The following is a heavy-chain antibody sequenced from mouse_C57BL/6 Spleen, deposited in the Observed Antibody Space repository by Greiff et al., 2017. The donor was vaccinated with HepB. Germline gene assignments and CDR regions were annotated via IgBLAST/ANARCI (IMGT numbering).Heavy chain of an antibody. J-gene: IGHJ2*01. D-gene: IGHD1-2*01. CDR3: ARGDYGNREDY. CDR1: GYTFTSYW. Sequence: QVQLQQPGAELVKPGASVKLSCKASGYTFTSYWMQWVKQRPGQGLEWIGEIDPSDSYTNYHQKFKGKATLTVDTSSSTAYMQLSSLTSEDSAVYYCARGDYGNREDYWGQGTTLTVSS. CDR2: IDPSDSYT. V-gene: IGHV1-50*01.